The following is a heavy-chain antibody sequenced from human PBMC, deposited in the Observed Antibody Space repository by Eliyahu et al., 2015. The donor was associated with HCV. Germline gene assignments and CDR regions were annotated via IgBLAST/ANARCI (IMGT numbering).Heavy chain of an antibody. CDR2: ISYDDGSNE. CDR3: ARSGGSYLAFDY. D-gene: IGHD1-26*01. J-gene: IGHJ4*02. Sequence: QVELVESGGGVVQPGKSLRLSCAASGFTLSSYVXHWVRQPPGKGLEWVAVISYDDGSNEDYADSVKGRFTISRDNSKNTLSLQMNSLRGEDTAVYYCARSGGSYLAFDYWGQGMLVAVSS. CDR1: GFTLSSYV. V-gene: IGHV3-30-3*01.